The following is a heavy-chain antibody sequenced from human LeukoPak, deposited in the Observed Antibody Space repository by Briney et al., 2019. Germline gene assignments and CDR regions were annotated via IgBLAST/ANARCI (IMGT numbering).Heavy chain of an antibody. CDR1: GFTFRRYE. CDR2: ISSPGSTI. Sequence: GCSLRLSCAASGFTFRRYEMNWVRQAPGQGLAWVLYISSPGSTIYYADSVKGRFTISRDNSKNTLFLKMNSLRAEDTAVYYCARDKIEGPTKHDYWGQGTLVSVSS. V-gene: IGHV3-48*03. J-gene: IGHJ4*02. D-gene: IGHD1-26*01. CDR3: ARDKIEGPTKHDY.